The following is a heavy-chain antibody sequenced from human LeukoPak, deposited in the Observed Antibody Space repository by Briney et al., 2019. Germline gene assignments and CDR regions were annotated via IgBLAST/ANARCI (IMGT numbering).Heavy chain of an antibody. CDR1: GYTFTSYD. J-gene: IGHJ3*02. Sequence: GASVKVSCKASGYTFTSYDINWVRQATGQGLEWMGWMNPNSGNTGYAQKFQGRVTITRNTSISTAYMELSSLRSEDTAVYYCARAEAGATADAFDIWGQGTMVTVSS. D-gene: IGHD1-26*01. CDR2: MNPNSGNT. CDR3: ARAEAGATADAFDI. V-gene: IGHV1-8*03.